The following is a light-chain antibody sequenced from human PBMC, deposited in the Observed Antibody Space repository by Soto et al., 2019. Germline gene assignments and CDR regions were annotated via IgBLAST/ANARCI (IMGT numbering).Light chain of an antibody. J-gene: IGKJ4*01. CDR3: QQYYSTPLT. Sequence: DIVMTQSPDSLAVSLGDRATINCKSSQSVVYSSNNQTYVAWSTKKPGPPPKLSSDWASTRESGVPERGSGSVAGTDGTRTISSLQAEDGAVDYGQQYYSTPLTFGGGTKVDI. V-gene: IGKV4-1*01. CDR1: QSVVYSSNNQTY. CDR2: WAS.